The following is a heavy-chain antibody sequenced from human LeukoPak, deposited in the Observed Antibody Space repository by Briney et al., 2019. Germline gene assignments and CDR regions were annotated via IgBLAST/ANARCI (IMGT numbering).Heavy chain of an antibody. CDR3: ARDTYGSDY. J-gene: IGHJ4*02. V-gene: IGHV1-46*01. CDR2: ITPIDGST. CDR1: GYTFRDHH. Sequence: ASVKVSCKASGYTFRDHHMHWVRQAPGQGLEWMGKITPIDGSTTYAQKFQDRVTMTRDTSTSTVYMELNGLSFEDTAVYYCARDTYGSDYWGQGTLVTVSS. D-gene: IGHD3-10*01.